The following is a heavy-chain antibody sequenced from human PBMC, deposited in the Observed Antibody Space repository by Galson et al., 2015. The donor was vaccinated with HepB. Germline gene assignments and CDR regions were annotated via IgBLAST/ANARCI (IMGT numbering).Heavy chain of an antibody. Sequence: SLRLSCAASGFSFSAYDIHWVRQAPGKGLEWMARIHTNSSATYYVHSFQGRFTIARDKTMNTLYMQMSRLTSEDTAVYYCARDDCCSGGMYLDCWGQGTLVTVSS. J-gene: IGHJ4*02. V-gene: IGHV3-48*03. CDR2: IHTNSSAT. D-gene: IGHD2-15*01. CDR3: ARDDCCSGGMYLDC. CDR1: GFSFSAYD.